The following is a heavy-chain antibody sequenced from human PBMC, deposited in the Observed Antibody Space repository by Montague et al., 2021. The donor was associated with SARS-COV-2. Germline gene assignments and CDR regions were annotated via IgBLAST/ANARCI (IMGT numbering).Heavy chain of an antibody. CDR1: GGSIRSSSYY. V-gene: IGHV4-39*01. J-gene: IGHJ4*02. CDR3: ARHGKTRIAMIVVVIGYFDY. Sequence: SETLSLTCTVSGGSIRSSSYYWGWIRQSPGKGLEWIGSIYYSGSTYYNPSLRSRVTISVDTSTNQFSLTLSSVTAADTALYYCARHGKTRIAMIVVVIGYFDYWGQGTLVTVSS. D-gene: IGHD3-22*01. CDR2: IYYSGST.